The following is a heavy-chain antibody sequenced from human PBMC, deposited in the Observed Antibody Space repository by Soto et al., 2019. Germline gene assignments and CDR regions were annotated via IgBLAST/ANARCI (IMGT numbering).Heavy chain of an antibody. J-gene: IGHJ4*02. D-gene: IGHD6-13*01. V-gene: IGHV3-23*01. CDR2: ISCSGGST. Sequence: PGGSLRLSCAASGFTFSSYAMSWVRQAPGKGLEWVSAISCSGGSTYYADSVKGRFTISRDNSKNTLFLQMNSLRAEDTAVYYCAKDRKSSSSWGSTSNYWGQGTLVTVSS. CDR3: AKDRKSSSSWGSTSNY. CDR1: GFTFSSYA.